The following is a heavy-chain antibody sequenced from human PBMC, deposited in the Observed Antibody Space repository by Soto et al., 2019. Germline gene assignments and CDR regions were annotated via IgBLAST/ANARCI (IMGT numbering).Heavy chain of an antibody. CDR3: AKDEYYYSRSGYYIFDS. V-gene: IGHV1-18*01. J-gene: IGHJ4*02. CDR2: ISAYNGNT. CDR1: GYTFTSYG. D-gene: IGHD3-22*01. Sequence: GASVKVSCKASGYTFTSYGISWVRQAPGQGLEWMGWISAYNGNTNYAQKLQGRVTMTADTSTSAAYMELNSLRPEDTALYYCAKDEYYYSRSGYYIFDSWGQGTLVTVSS.